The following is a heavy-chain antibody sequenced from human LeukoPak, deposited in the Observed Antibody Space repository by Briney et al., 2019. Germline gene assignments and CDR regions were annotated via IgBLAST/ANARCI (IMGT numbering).Heavy chain of an antibody. V-gene: IGHV1-69*01. Sequence: SVKVSCKASGGTFSSYAISWVRQAPGQGLEWMGGIIPIFGTANYAQKFQGRVTITADESTSTAYMELSSLRSEDTAVYYCAGDCSSTSCFNWFDPWGQGTLVTVSS. D-gene: IGHD2-2*01. CDR1: GGTFSSYA. CDR3: AGDCSSTSCFNWFDP. CDR2: IIPIFGTA. J-gene: IGHJ5*02.